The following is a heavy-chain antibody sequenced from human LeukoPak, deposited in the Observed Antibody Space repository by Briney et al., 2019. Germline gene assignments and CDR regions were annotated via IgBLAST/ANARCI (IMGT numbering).Heavy chain of an antibody. CDR3: AKGLLGYYGMDV. D-gene: IGHD2-15*01. CDR2: FSWNSGSI. J-gene: IGHJ6*02. Sequence: PGGSLRLSCAASGFTFDDYAMHWGRQAPGKGLGWVSGFSWNSGSIGYADSVKGRFTISRDNATNSLYLQMNSLRAEDTALYYCAKGLLGYYGMDVWGQGTTVTVSS. CDR1: GFTFDDYA. V-gene: IGHV3-9*01.